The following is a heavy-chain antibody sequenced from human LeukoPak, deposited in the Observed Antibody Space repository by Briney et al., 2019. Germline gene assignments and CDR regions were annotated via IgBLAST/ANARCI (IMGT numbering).Heavy chain of an antibody. V-gene: IGHV4-59*01. CDR1: GGSISGYY. Sequence: PSETLSLTCTVSGGSISGYYWSWVRQPPGKGLEWIGYVYYSGSTTYNPSLKSRVTISLDMSKNQFSLKLRSVTAADTAVYYWARTGGGSGGIWGQGTMVTVSS. CDR2: VYYSGST. CDR3: ARTGGGSGGI. J-gene: IGHJ3*02. D-gene: IGHD6-19*01.